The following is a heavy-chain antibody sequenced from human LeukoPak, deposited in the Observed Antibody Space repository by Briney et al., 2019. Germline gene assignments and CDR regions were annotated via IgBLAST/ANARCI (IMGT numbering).Heavy chain of an antibody. CDR1: GFTFSTYG. D-gene: IGHD2-2*01. CDR2: ISYDGSNE. CDR3: AKGQGLYAPLRNYGMDV. J-gene: IGHJ6*02. Sequence: PGRSLRLSCAASGFTFSTYGMTWVRQAPGKGLDWVAAISYDGSNEFYADSVKGRITISRDNSKNTLYLQMNSLRAEDTAVYYCAKGQGLYAPLRNYGMDVWGQGTPVTVSS. V-gene: IGHV3-30*18.